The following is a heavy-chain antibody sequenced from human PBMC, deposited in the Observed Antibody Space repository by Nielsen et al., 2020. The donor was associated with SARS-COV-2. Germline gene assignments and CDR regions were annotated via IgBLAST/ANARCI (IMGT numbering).Heavy chain of an antibody. CDR2: IYFGRDT. V-gene: IGHV4-39*07. J-gene: IGHJ4*02. CDR1: GGSIRSGNYY. Sequence: SETLSLTCSVSGGSIRSGNYYWGWIRQPPGKGLEWIGTIYFGRDTFYNPSLKSRVTISVDTSKNQFSLKLSSVTAADTAVYYCARLNGDYAVGYYFDYWGQGTLVTVSS. D-gene: IGHD4-17*01. CDR3: ARLNGDYAVGYYFDY.